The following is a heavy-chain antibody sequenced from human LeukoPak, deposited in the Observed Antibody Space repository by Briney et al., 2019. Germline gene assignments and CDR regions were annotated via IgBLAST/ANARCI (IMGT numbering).Heavy chain of an antibody. V-gene: IGHV4-34*01. CDR1: GGSFSGYY. J-gene: IGHJ4*02. CDR3: ARGRKGGNYDILTGYYHMANYFDY. Sequence: SETLSLTCAVYGGSFSGYYWSWIRQPPVKGLEWIGEINHSGSTNYNPSLKSRVTISVDTSKNQFSLKLSSVTAADTAVYYCARGRKGGNYDILTGYYHMANYFDYWGQGTLVTVSS. CDR2: INHSGST. D-gene: IGHD3-9*01.